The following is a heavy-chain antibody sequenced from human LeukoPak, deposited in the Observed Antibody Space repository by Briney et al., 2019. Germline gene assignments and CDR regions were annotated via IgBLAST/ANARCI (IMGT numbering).Heavy chain of an antibody. V-gene: IGHV3-74*01. CDR2: ISGDETYT. CDR1: GFTFDDYG. J-gene: IGHJ3*02. CDR3: VREDNAFNI. Sequence: GGSLRLSCAASGFTFDDYGMSWVRQAPGEGLMWVSQISGDETYTNYADSVKGRFTISRDNAKNTLYLQMNSLRAEDTAIYYCVREDNAFNIWGQGTLVTVSS.